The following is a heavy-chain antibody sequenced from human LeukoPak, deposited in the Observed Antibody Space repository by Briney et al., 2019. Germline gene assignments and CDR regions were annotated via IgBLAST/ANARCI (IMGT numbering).Heavy chain of an antibody. CDR1: GFTFSSYA. J-gene: IGHJ6*02. D-gene: IGHD6-19*01. Sequence: GRSLRLSCAASGFTFSSYAMHWVRQAPGKGLEWVAVISYDGSNKYYADSVKGRFTISRDNSKNTLYLQMNSLRAEDTAVYYCARGDWAVAGTSLNYYYGMDVWGQGTTVTVSS. CDR2: ISYDGSNK. V-gene: IGHV3-30-3*01. CDR3: ARGDWAVAGTSLNYYYGMDV.